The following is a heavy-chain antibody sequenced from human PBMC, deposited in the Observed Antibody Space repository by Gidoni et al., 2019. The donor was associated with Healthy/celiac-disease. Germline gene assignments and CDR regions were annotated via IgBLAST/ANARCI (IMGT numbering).Heavy chain of an antibody. V-gene: IGHV3-33*01. CDR1: GFTFSSYG. Sequence: QVQLVESGGGVVQPGRYLRLSCAASGFTFSSYGMHWVRQAPGKGLEWVAVIWYDGSNKYYADSVKGRFTISRDNSKNTLYLQMNSLRAEDTAVYYCARDTIFGVVMDVWGKGTTVTVSS. D-gene: IGHD3-3*01. CDR3: ARDTIFGVVMDV. J-gene: IGHJ6*04. CDR2: IWYDGSNK.